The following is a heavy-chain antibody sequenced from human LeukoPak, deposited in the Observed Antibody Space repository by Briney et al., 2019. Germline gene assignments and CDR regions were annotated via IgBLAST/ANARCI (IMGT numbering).Heavy chain of an antibody. D-gene: IGHD3-3*01. V-gene: IGHV3-23*01. J-gene: IGHJ4*02. Sequence: VGSLRLSCAASGFTFSSYAMSWVRQAPGKGLEWVSAISGSGGSTYYADSVKGRFTISRGNSKNTLYLQMNSLRAEDTAVYYCAKADTIFGVVTPFDYWGQGTLVTVSS. CDR2: ISGSGGST. CDR3: AKADTIFGVVTPFDY. CDR1: GFTFSSYA.